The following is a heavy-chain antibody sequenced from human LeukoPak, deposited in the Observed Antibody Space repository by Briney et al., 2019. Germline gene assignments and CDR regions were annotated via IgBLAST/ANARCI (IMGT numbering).Heavy chain of an antibody. V-gene: IGHV4-59*01. Sequence: SETLSLTCTVSGGSISSYYWSWIRQPPGKGLEWIGYIYYSGSTNYNPSLKSRVTISVDTSKNQFSLKLSSVTAADTAVYYCARLQYSSLPKGNWFDPWGQGTLVTVSS. D-gene: IGHD6-6*01. CDR2: IYYSGST. J-gene: IGHJ5*02. CDR1: GGSISSYY. CDR3: ARLQYSSLPKGNWFDP.